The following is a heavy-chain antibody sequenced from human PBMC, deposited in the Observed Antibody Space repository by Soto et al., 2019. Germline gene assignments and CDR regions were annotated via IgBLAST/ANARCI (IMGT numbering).Heavy chain of an antibody. Sequence: ASVKVSCKASGYTFTSYVISWVRQAPGQGLEWMGWISAYNGNTNYAQKLQGRVTMTTDTSTSTAYMELRSLRSDDTAVYYCARGYVEYYDFWSGYYTIDYWGQGTLVTVSS. CDR3: ARGYVEYYDFWSGYYTIDY. D-gene: IGHD3-3*01. V-gene: IGHV1-18*01. J-gene: IGHJ4*02. CDR2: ISAYNGNT. CDR1: GYTFTSYV.